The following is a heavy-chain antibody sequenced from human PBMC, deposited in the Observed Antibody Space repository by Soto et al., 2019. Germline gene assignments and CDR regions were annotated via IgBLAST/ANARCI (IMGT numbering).Heavy chain of an antibody. D-gene: IGHD3-9*01. J-gene: IGHJ4*02. CDR2: ISSDGTTT. V-gene: IGHV3-74*01. CDR3: AREYYGVLTGYYNDY. CDR1: GFSFRSYW. Sequence: EVQLVESGGGLVQSGGSLGLSCVASGFSFRSYWMHWVRQAPGKGLVWVARISSDGTTTTYAASAHGRFTVSRDNAANTLYLQMRSLRAEDTSLYYCAREYYGVLTGYYNDYWGQGTLVTVSS.